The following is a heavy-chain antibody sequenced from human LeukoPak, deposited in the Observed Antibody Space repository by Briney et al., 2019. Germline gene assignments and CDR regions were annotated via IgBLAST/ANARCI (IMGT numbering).Heavy chain of an antibody. CDR3: ARGHDGDRIDC. J-gene: IGHJ4*02. V-gene: IGHV4-30-2*05. D-gene: IGHD4-17*01. CDR2: T. Sequence: TNYNPSLKSRVTISVDTSKNQFSLKLSSVTAADTAVYYCARGHDGDRIDCWGQGTLVTVSS.